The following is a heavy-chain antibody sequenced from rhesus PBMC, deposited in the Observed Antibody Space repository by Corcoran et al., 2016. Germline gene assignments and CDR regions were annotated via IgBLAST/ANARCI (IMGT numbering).Heavy chain of an antibody. CDR3: ATRSGFEYFEF. CDR1: GFTFSSYW. J-gene: IGHJ1*01. CDR2: INSGGGSR. Sequence: EVQLVESGGGLAKPGGSLRLSCAASGFTFSSYWMNWVRQTPGKGLEWISAINSGGGSRYYADSGKGRFTITRDNSKNTLSLQMNSVRAEDTAVYYCATRSGFEYFEFWGQGALVTVSS. V-gene: IGHV3S42*01. D-gene: IGHD2-21*01.